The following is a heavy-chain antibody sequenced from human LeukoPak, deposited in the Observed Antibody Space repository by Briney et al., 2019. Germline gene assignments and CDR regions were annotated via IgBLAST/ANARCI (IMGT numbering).Heavy chain of an antibody. CDR2: IKSKTDGGTT. J-gene: IGHJ4*02. V-gene: IGHV3-15*01. CDR1: GFTFSNAW. CDR3: TTFNWNEDYYFDY. Sequence: GGSLRLSCAASGFTFSNAWMSWVRQAPGKGLEWVGRIKSKTDGGTTDYAAPVKGRFAISRDDSKNTLYLQMNSLKTEDTAVYYCTTFNWNEDYYFDYWAQGTLVTVS. D-gene: IGHD1-20*01.